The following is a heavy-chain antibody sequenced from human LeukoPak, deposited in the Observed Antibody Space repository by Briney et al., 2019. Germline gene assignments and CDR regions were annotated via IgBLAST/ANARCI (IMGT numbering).Heavy chain of an antibody. D-gene: IGHD5-12*01. V-gene: IGHV4-31*01. CDR1: GGSISSGGYY. J-gene: IGHJ5*02. CDR3: ARLGGIGYDSFYGFDP. Sequence: SETLSLTCTVSGGSISSGGYYWSWVGQHRGTGLEWIGYIYYSGSTYYNPSLHSLVTISVDMSKNHFSLKLSSVTAADTAVYYCARLGGIGYDSFYGFDPWGQGTLVTVSS. CDR2: IYYSGST.